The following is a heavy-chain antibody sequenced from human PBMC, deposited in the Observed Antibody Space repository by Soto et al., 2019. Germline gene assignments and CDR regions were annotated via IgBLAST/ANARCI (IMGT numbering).Heavy chain of an antibody. CDR1: GYTLTELS. D-gene: IGHD3-9*01. Sequence: GASVKVSCKVSGYTLTELSMHWVRQAPGKGLEWMGGFDPEDGETIYAQKFQGRVTMTEDTSTDAAYMELSSLRSEDTAVYYCATASDYYDILTGYYRRHFDYWGQGTLVTAPQ. V-gene: IGHV1-24*01. CDR2: FDPEDGET. CDR3: ATASDYYDILTGYYRRHFDY. J-gene: IGHJ4*02.